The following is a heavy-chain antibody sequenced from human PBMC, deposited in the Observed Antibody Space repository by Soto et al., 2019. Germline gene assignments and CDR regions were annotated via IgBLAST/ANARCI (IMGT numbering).Heavy chain of an antibody. V-gene: IGHV4-31*03. J-gene: IGHJ5*02. CDR1: GGSISSGGYY. CDR3: AREKGGYCSGGSCYPMAWFDP. Sequence: PSETLSLTCTVSGGSISSGGYYWSWIRQHPGKGLEWIGYIYYSGSTYYNPSLKSRVTISVDTSKNQFSLKLSSVTAADTAVYYCAREKGGYCSGGSCYPMAWFDPWGQGTLVTVSS. D-gene: IGHD2-15*01. CDR2: IYYSGST.